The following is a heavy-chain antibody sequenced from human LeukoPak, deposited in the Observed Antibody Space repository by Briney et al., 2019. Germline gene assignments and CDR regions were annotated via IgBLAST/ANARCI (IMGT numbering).Heavy chain of an antibody. Sequence: ASVKVSCKASGGTFSSYAISWVRQAPGQGLEWMGWISAYNGNTNYAQKLQGRVTMTTDTSTSTAYMELRSLRSDDTAVYYCARDHDYKRRGAVSSWGQGTLVTVSS. CDR2: ISAYNGNT. V-gene: IGHV1-18*01. CDR1: GGTFSSYA. D-gene: IGHD4-11*01. CDR3: ARDHDYKRRGAVSS. J-gene: IGHJ5*02.